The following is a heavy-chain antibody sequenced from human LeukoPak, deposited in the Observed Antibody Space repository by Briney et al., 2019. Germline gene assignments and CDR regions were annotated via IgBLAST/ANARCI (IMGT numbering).Heavy chain of an antibody. CDR1: GYTFTGYY. V-gene: IGHV1-2*02. J-gene: IGHJ4*02. CDR3: ARGAYGSGSYSPFDFDY. Sequence: ASVKVSCKASGYTFTGYYMRWVRQAPGQGLEWMGWINPNSGGTNYAQKFQGRVTMTRDTSISTAYMELSRLRSDDTAVYYCARGAYGSGSYSPFDFDYWGQGTLVTVSS. CDR2: INPNSGGT. D-gene: IGHD3-10*01.